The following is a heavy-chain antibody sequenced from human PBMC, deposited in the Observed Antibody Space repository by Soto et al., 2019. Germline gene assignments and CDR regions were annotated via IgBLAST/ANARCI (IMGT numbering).Heavy chain of an antibody. CDR3: ARVTYYYDSSGYYPLYYFDY. V-gene: IGHV4-59*01. J-gene: IGHJ4*02. Sequence: SETLSLTCTVSAASFSKYYWSWIRQPPGKGLEWIGYIYFNGNTNYNPSLKRRVTISIDTSKKQISLNLTSVTDADTAVYYCARVTYYYDSSGYYPLYYFDYWGQGTLVTVSS. D-gene: IGHD3-22*01. CDR1: AASFSKYY. CDR2: IYFNGNT.